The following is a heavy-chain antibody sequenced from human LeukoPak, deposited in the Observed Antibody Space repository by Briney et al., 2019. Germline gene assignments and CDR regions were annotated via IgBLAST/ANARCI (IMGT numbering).Heavy chain of an antibody. CDR3: AKGIAAADAPY. CDR1: GIAFDKNA. Sequence: GGSLRLSCAAFGIAFDKNAMTWVRQVPGKGLEWVSTISHSGRATYYADSVKGRFTISRDNSKNTLYLQMNSLRAEDTAVYYCAKGIAAADAPYWGQGTLVTVSS. D-gene: IGHD6-13*01. CDR2: ISHSGRAT. J-gene: IGHJ4*02. V-gene: IGHV3-23*01.